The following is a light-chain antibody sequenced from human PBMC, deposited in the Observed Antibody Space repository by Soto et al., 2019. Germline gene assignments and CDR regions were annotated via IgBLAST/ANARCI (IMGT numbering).Light chain of an antibody. Sequence: DTVMTQSPATLSLSPGETATLSCRASESVGSHLAWYQQIPGQAPRLLIYGVSTRATGIPARFRGSGSETEFTLTISSLQSEDFGVYFCQQYDNWPTCTFGQGTKVEI. V-gene: IGKV3-15*01. CDR1: ESVGSH. CDR2: GVS. J-gene: IGKJ1*01. CDR3: QQYDNWPTCT.